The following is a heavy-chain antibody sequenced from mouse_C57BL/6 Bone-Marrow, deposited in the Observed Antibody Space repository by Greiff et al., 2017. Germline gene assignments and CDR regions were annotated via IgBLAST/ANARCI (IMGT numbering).Heavy chain of an antibody. D-gene: IGHD2-3*01. CDR1: GYTFTSYW. Sequence: QVQLQQPGAELVKPGASVKLSCTASGYTFTSYWMPWVKQRPGQGLEWIGEIDPSDSYTNYTHTFKGKATLTVDTSSSTAYMQLSSLTSEDSAVYYCAREDGYYSAWFADWGKGTLVTVSA. V-gene: IGHV1-50*01. CDR2: IDPSDSYT. J-gene: IGHJ3*01. CDR3: AREDGYYSAWFAD.